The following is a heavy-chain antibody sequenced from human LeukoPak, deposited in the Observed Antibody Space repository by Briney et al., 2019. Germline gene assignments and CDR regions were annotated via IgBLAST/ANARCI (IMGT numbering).Heavy chain of an antibody. CDR2: ISWNSGSI. CDR1: GFTFDDYA. Sequence: PGRSPRLSCAASGFTFDDYAMHWVRQAPGKGLEWVSGISWNSGSIGYADSVEGRFTISRDNAKNSLYLQMNSLRAEDTALYYCAKDMGYCSSTSCNDAFDIWGQGTMVTVSS. J-gene: IGHJ3*02. V-gene: IGHV3-9*01. CDR3: AKDMGYCSSTSCNDAFDI. D-gene: IGHD2-2*01.